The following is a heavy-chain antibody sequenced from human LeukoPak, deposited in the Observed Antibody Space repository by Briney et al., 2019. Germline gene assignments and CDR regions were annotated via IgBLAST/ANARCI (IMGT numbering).Heavy chain of an antibody. CDR2: ITNSGNSK. CDR1: EFTFSSYS. V-gene: IGHV3-48*01. J-gene: IGHJ3*02. D-gene: IGHD4-17*01. Sequence: GGSLRLSCAASEFTFSSYSMNWVRQAPGKGLEWVSYITNSGNSKSYADSVKGRFTISRDNAKNSLYLQMNSLRAEDTAVYYCARGDLRSDAFDIWGQGTMVTVSS. CDR3: ARGDLRSDAFDI.